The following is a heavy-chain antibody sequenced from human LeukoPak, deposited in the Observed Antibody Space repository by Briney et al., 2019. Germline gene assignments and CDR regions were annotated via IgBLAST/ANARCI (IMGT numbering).Heavy chain of an antibody. CDR3: ARWRYGDYWYFDL. CDR2: IYSGGST. D-gene: IGHD4-17*01. CDR1: GFTVSSNY. V-gene: IGHV3-53*01. J-gene: IGHJ2*01. Sequence: GGSLRLSCAASGFTVSSNYMSWVRQAPGKGLEWVSVIYSGGSTYYADSVKGRFTISRDNSKNTLYLQMNSLRAEDTAVYYCARWRYGDYWYFDLWGRGTLVTVSS.